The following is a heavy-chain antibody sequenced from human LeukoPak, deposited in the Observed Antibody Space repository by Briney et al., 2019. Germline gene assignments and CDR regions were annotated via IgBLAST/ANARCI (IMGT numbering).Heavy chain of an antibody. Sequence: GGSLRLSCAASGFTFSNAWMSWVRQAPGKGLEWVGRIKSKTDGGTTDYAAPVKGRFTISRDDSKNTLYLQMNSLNTEDTAVYYCTTDVYYYDSSGYYWGQGTLVTVSS. D-gene: IGHD3-22*01. CDR3: TTDVYYYDSSGYY. J-gene: IGHJ4*02. CDR2: IKSKTDGGTT. CDR1: GFTFSNAW. V-gene: IGHV3-15*01.